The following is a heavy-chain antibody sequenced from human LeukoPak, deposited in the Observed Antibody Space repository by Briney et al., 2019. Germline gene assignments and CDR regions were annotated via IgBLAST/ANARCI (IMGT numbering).Heavy chain of an antibody. D-gene: IGHD3-16*02. CDR3: ARERLVELSLDY. J-gene: IGHJ4*02. V-gene: IGHV1-46*01. Sequence: ASVKVSCKASGYTFTSYYMHWVRQAPGQGLEWTGIINSSGGSTTYAQKFQGRVSMTRDTSTSTVYMELRNLRSEDTAVYYCARERLVELSLDYWGQGTLVTVSS. CDR2: INSSGGST. CDR1: GYTFTSYY.